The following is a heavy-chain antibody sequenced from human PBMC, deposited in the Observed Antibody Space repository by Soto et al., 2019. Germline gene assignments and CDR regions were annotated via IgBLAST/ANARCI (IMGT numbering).Heavy chain of an antibody. CDR1: GFTFSSYA. J-gene: IGHJ4*02. D-gene: IGHD3-22*01. CDR3: ASPKEYYYDSSGYFDY. V-gene: IGHV3-30-3*01. Sequence: GSLRLSCAASGFTFSSYAMHWVRQAPGKGLEWVAVISYDGSNKYYADSVKGRFTISRDNSKNTLYLQMNSLRAEDTAVYYCASPKEYYYDSSGYFDYWGQGTLVTVSS. CDR2: ISYDGSNK.